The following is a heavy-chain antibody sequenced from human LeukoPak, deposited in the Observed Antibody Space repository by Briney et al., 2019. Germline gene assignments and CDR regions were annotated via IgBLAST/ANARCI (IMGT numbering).Heavy chain of an antibody. CDR2: IWHDGSHK. D-gene: IGHD6-13*01. Sequence: PGGSLRLSCAASGFAFNTYAMHWVRQAPGQGLEWVALIWHDGSHKFYSNSVRGQFTISRDNSKNTVYLQMNSLRAEDTAVYYCAKDLNVAAAGYYFDYWGQGTLVTVSS. V-gene: IGHV3-30*02. CDR1: GFAFNTYA. CDR3: AKDLNVAAAGYYFDY. J-gene: IGHJ4*02.